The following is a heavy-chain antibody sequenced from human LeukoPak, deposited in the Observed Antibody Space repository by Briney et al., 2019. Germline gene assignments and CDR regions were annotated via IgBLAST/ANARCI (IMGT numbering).Heavy chain of an antibody. J-gene: IGHJ6*02. CDR3: STNYYGMDV. Sequence: GGSLRLSCAASGFTFSSYEMNWVRQAPGKGLEWVSYISSSGSTIYYADSVKGRFTISRDNAKNSLYLQMNSLRAEDTAVYYCSTNYYGMDVWGQGTTVTVSS. CDR1: GFTFSSYE. V-gene: IGHV3-48*03. CDR2: ISSSGSTI.